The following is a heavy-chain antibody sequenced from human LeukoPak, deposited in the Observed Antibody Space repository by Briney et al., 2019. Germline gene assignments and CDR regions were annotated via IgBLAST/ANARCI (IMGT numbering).Heavy chain of an antibody. J-gene: IGHJ4*02. V-gene: IGHV1-18*01. CDR2: ISPYNGNT. CDR3: ARKLYDSSRYGQTYYFDY. Sequence: GASVKVSCKASGYTFTSYGISWVRQAPGQGLEWMGWISPYNGNTNYAQKLQGRVTMTTDTATSTDYMDLRSLRSDDTAVYYCARKLYDSSRYGQTYYFDYWGQGTLVTVSS. CDR1: GYTFTSYG. D-gene: IGHD3-22*01.